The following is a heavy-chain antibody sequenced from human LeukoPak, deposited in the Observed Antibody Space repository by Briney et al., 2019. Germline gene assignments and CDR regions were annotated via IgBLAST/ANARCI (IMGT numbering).Heavy chain of an antibody. CDR1: GGSISSGGYY. D-gene: IGHD3-22*01. V-gene: IGHV4-31*03. CDR2: IYYSGST. J-gene: IGHJ4*02. Sequence: SETLSLTCPVSGGSISSGGYYRSWIRQHPGKGLEWIGYIYYSGSTYYNPSLKSRVTISVDTSKNQFSLKLSSVTAADTAVYYCARGAPAYYYDSSGIDYWGQGSLVTVSS. CDR3: ARGAPAYYYDSSGIDY.